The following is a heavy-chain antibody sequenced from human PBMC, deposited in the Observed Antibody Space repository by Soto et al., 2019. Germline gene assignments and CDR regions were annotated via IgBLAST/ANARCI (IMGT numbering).Heavy chain of an antibody. Sequence: QVQLQESGPGRVKPSETLSLTYTASGGSISPYYWSWIRQPPGEGMEWLAYIYYSGYTNYNPSTKSRLTISVDTAKTQFTLRLRSVTAADTAVYFCARLIRDASGSYRLDYWGRGTLVTVSS. CDR1: GGSISPYY. V-gene: IGHV4-59*08. J-gene: IGHJ4*02. CDR2: IYYSGYT. CDR3: ARLIRDASGSYRLDY. D-gene: IGHD3-10*01.